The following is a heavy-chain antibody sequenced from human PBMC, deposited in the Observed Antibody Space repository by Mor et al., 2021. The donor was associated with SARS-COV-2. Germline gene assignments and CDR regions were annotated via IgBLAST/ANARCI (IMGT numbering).Heavy chain of an antibody. D-gene: IGHD4-17*01. J-gene: IGHJ5*02. V-gene: IGHV3-30*18. CDR2: ISYDGSNK. CDR3: AKAVTRFSTRTWFDP. Sequence: EWVAVISYDGSNKYYADSVKGRFTISRDNSKNTLYLQMNSLRAEDTAVYYCAKAVTRFSTRTWFDP.